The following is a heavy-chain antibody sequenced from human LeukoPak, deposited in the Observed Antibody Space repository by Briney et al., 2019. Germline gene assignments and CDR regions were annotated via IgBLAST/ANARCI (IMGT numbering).Heavy chain of an antibody. CDR3: ARGLYSGSPYYFDY. Sequence: GGSLRLFCAASGFTFSSYAMHWVRQAPGKGLEYVSAISSNGGSTYYANSVKGRFTISRDNSKNTLYLQMGSLRAEDMAVYYCARGLYSGSPYYFDYWGQGTLVTVSS. CDR2: ISSNGGST. J-gene: IGHJ4*02. V-gene: IGHV3-64*01. D-gene: IGHD1-26*01. CDR1: GFTFSSYA.